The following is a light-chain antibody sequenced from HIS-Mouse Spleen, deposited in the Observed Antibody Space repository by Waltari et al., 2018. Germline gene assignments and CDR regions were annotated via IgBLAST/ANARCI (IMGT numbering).Light chain of an antibody. V-gene: IGLV3-21*03. J-gene: IGLJ2*01. Sequence: SYVLTQPPSVSVAPGKTARITCGGNNIGSKRVHWYQQKPGQAPVLVVYDDSDRAPGIPERFSGSNSGNTATLTISRVEAGDEADYYCQVWDSSSDHVVFGGGTKLTVL. CDR2: DDS. CDR1: NIGSKR. CDR3: QVWDSSSDHVV.